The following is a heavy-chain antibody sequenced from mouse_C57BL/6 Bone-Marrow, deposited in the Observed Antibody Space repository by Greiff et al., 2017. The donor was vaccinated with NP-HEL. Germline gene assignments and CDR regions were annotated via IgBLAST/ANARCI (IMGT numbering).Heavy chain of an antibody. V-gene: IGHV3-8*01. CDR2: ISYSGST. CDR1: GYSITSDY. CDR3: ARYNGGSSYPWYFDV. J-gene: IGHJ1*03. D-gene: IGHD1-1*01. Sequence: EVKLVESGPGLAKPSQTLSLTCSVTGYSITSDYWNWIRKFPGNKLEYMGYISYSGSTYYNPSLKSRISITRDTSKNQYYLQLNSVTTEDTATYYCARYNGGSSYPWYFDVWGTGTTVTVSS.